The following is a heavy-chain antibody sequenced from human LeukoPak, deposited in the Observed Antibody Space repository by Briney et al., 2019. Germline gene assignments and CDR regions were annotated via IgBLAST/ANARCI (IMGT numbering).Heavy chain of an antibody. Sequence: ASVKVSCKASGGTFSSYAISWVRQAPGQGLEWMGGIIPIFGTANYAQKFQGRVTITADKSTSTAYMELSSLRSEDTAVYYCAREDYDTLTGQYMDVWGKGTTVTVSS. V-gene: IGHV1-69*06. CDR3: AREDYDTLTGQYMDV. CDR1: GGTFSSYA. D-gene: IGHD3-9*01. CDR2: IIPIFGTA. J-gene: IGHJ6*03.